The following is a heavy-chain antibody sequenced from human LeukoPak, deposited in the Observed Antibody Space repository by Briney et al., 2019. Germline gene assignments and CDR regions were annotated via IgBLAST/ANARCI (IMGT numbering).Heavy chain of an antibody. CDR1: GYSFTGYY. D-gene: IGHD1-26*01. CDR3: ARAHTVGATPCDY. CDR2: INPNSGGT. Sequence: ASVKVSCTASGYSFTGYYMHWVRQAPGQRLEWMGWINPNSGGTNYAQKFQGRVTMTRDTSISTAYMELSRLRSDDTAVYYCARAHTVGATPCDYWGQGTLVTVSS. V-gene: IGHV1-2*02. J-gene: IGHJ4*02.